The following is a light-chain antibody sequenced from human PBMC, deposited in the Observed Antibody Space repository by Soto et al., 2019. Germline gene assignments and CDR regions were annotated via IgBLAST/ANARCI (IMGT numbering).Light chain of an antibody. J-gene: IGKJ5*01. CDR1: QGVSTW. CDR2: TAS. V-gene: IGKV1-12*01. Sequence: DIQMTQSPSSVSASVGDRVTITCRASQGVSTWLAWYQQKPGKAPNLLIYTASSLQSGGTSRFSGRGSGTDFTLTINGLQPEDFATYYCQQAASFPITFGQGTRLEIK. CDR3: QQAASFPIT.